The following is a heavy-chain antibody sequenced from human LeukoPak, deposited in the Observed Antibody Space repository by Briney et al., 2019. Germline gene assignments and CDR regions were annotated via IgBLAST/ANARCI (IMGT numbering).Heavy chain of an antibody. J-gene: IGHJ6*03. CDR1: GFTFSSYG. CDR3: ARGVDYYYYYMDV. V-gene: IGHV3-23*01. Sequence: GESLRLSCAASGFTFSSYGMSWVRQAPGKGLEWVSAISGSGGSTYYADSVKGRFTISRDNAKNSMYLQMNSLRAEDTAVYYCARGVDYYYYYMDVWGKGTTVTVSS. CDR2: ISGSGGST.